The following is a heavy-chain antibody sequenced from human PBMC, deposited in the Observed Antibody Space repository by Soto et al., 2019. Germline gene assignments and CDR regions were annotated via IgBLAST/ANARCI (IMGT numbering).Heavy chain of an antibody. V-gene: IGHV3-7*01. Sequence: GGSLRPSCAASGFTFSAYWMSWVRQAPGKGLEFVGEIKQCGSASSYVDSVKGRFTISRDNAKNSLYLQMNSLRAEDTAVYYCAREADYVNWFDPWGQGTLVTVSS. CDR1: GFTFSAYW. CDR3: AREADYVNWFDP. J-gene: IGHJ5*02. D-gene: IGHD4-17*01. CDR2: IKQCGSAS.